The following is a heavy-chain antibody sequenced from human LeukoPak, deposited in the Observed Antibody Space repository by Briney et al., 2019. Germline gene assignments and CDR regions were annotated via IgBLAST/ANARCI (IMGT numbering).Heavy chain of an antibody. Sequence: PGGSLRLSCAAPGFTFSSYWMHWVRQAPGKGLVWVSRIKSDGSSTSSADSVKGRFTISRDNAKNTLYLQMNSLRVKDTAVYYCAREDYDDNGWYFDLWGRGTLVTVSS. CDR1: GFTFSSYW. D-gene: IGHD4-17*01. CDR3: AREDYDDNGWYFDL. V-gene: IGHV3-74*01. CDR2: IKSDGSST. J-gene: IGHJ2*01.